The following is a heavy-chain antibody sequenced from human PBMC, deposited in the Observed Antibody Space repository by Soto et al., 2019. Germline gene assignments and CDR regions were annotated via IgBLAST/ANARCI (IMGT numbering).Heavy chain of an antibody. CDR3: AKESGGERYAAYFDL. Sequence: QVQLVESGGGVVQPGTSLRLAGAASGFTLSNIGMQWVRQAPGKGLDWVAVISAGGNTKYYADSVKGRFTISRDNTKNTLFLQMNRLRTEDTAVYYCAKESGGERYAAYFDLWGQGTLVTVS. CDR2: ISAGGNTK. J-gene: IGHJ4*02. D-gene: IGHD2-21*01. V-gene: IGHV3-30*18. CDR1: GFTLSNIG.